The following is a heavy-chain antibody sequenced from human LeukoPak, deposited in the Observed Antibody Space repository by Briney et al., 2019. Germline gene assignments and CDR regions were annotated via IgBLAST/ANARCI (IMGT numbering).Heavy chain of an antibody. CDR1: GGSISSGGYS. CDR3: GRGLGAYYYDSSGYFDAFDI. V-gene: IGHV4-30-2*01. CDR2: IYHSGST. Sequence: SGTLSLTCAVSGGSISSGGYSWSWIRQPPGKGLEWIGYIYHSGSTYYNPSLKSRVTISVDRSKNQFSLKLSSVTAADTAVYYCGRGLGAYYYDSSGYFDAFDIWGQGTMVTVSS. D-gene: IGHD3-22*01. J-gene: IGHJ3*02.